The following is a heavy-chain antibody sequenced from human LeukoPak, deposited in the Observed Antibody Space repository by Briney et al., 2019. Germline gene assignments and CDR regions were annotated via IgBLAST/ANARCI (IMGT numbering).Heavy chain of an antibody. Sequence: PSETLSLTCTISGDSSSRSYWSWIRQPAGQGLEWIGRIHTSGITNYNLSLKSRVTMSVDTSKNQFSLTLSSVTAADTAMYFCARSQGDWRAFDMWGQGTMVTVSS. V-gene: IGHV4-4*07. CDR1: GDSSSRSY. D-gene: IGHD3-3*01. CDR3: ARSQGDWRAFDM. J-gene: IGHJ3*02. CDR2: IHTSGIT.